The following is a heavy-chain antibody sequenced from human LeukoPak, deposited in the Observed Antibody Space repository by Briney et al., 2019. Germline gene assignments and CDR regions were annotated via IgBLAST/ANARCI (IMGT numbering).Heavy chain of an antibody. D-gene: IGHD4-17*01. CDR1: GFTFRSYP. Sequence: PGGSLRLSCAASGFTFRSYPMSWVRQAPGKGLEWVSRISDSGGSTYYADSVKGRFTISRDNSKNTLYLEMNSLRTEDTAVYYCAKERVTTTPFAYWGQGTLVTVSS. J-gene: IGHJ4*02. CDR2: ISDSGGST. CDR3: AKERVTTTPFAY. V-gene: IGHV3-23*01.